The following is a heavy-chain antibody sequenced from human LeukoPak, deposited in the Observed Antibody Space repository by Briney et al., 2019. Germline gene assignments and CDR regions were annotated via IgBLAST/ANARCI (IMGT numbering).Heavy chain of an antibody. CDR1: GGSISSSSYY. D-gene: IGHD6-6*01. Sequence: SETLSLTCTVSGGSISSSSYYWGWVRQPPGKGLEWIGAIYYSGNTYYNSCLKSRVTISVDTSKNQLSLKLSSVTAADTAVYYCARHYSSSSYYYYNYYMDVWGKGTTVTVSS. CDR2: IYYSGNT. CDR3: ARHYSSSSYYYYNYYMDV. V-gene: IGHV4-39*01. J-gene: IGHJ6*03.